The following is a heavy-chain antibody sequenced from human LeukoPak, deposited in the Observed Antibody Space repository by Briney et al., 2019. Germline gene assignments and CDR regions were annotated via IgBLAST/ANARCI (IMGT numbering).Heavy chain of an antibody. CDR2: IYYSGST. V-gene: IGHV4-59*01. CDR3: ARGGGGSYYDY. CDR1: GDSISSYY. J-gene: IGHJ4*02. D-gene: IGHD1-26*01. Sequence: SETLSLTCTVSGDSISSYYWSWIRQPPGKGLEWIGYIYYSGSTNYNPSLKSRVTISVDTSKNQFSLKLSSVTAADTAVYYCARGGGGSYYDYWGQGTLVTVSS.